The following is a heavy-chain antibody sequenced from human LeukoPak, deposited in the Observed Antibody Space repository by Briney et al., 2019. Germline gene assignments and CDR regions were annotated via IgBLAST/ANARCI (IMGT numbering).Heavy chain of an antibody. V-gene: IGHV3-23*01. CDR2: ITGTGDDT. Sequence: GGSLRLSCAASGFTFSRCAMNWVRQAPGKGLEWVSTITGTGDDTFYADSVEGRFTISRDNAKNSLYLQMNSLRAEDTAVYYCARYTGDFDYWGQGTLVTVSS. CDR1: GFTFSRCA. D-gene: IGHD1-14*01. CDR3: ARYTGDFDY. J-gene: IGHJ4*02.